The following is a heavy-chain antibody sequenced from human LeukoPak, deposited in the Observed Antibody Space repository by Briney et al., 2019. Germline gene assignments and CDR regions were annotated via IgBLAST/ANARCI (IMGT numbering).Heavy chain of an antibody. V-gene: IGHV4-38-2*02. CDR3: ARDDSGYGKY. D-gene: IGHD5-12*01. CDR2: IYHSGST. Sequence: SETLSLTCTVSGYSISSGYYWGWIRRPPGKGLEWIGSIYHSGSTYYNPSLKSRVTISVDTSKNQFSLKLSSVTAADTAMYYCARDDSGYGKYWGQGTLVTVSS. J-gene: IGHJ4*02. CDR1: GYSISSGYY.